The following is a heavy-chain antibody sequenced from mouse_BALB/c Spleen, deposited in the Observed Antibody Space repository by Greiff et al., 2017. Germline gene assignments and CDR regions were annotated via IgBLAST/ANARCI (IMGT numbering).Heavy chain of an antibody. D-gene: IGHD2-1*01. V-gene: IGHV3-2*02. CDR1: GYSITSDYA. CDR3: ARGDLLWSSWFAY. Sequence: EVKLVESGPGLVKPSQSLSLTCTVTGYSITSDYAWNWIRQFPGNKLEWMGYISYSGSTSYNPSLKSRISITRDTSKNQFFLQLNSVTTEDTATYYCARGDLLWSSWFAYWGQGTLVTVSA. J-gene: IGHJ3*01. CDR2: ISYSGST.